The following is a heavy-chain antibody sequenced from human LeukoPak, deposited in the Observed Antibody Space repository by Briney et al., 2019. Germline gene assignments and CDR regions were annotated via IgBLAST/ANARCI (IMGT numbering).Heavy chain of an antibody. Sequence: SETLSLTCAVSGGSIRSSYYYWGWVRHPPGRGLEWIGSIYDSGSTYYNPSLKSLVTISVDTSKNQFPLKLNSVTAADTVVYYCARHYGPWGQGTLLTVSS. V-gene: IGHV4-39*01. D-gene: IGHD3-10*01. CDR2: IYDSGST. CDR3: ARHYGP. CDR1: GGSIRSSYYY. J-gene: IGHJ5*02.